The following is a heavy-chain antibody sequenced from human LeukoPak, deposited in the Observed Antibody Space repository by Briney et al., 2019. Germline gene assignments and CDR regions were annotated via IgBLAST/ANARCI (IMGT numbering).Heavy chain of an antibody. CDR3: AGQGSYDNSGYSFDY. J-gene: IGHJ4*02. CDR1: GYSLINHW. D-gene: IGHD3-22*01. V-gene: IGHV5-51*01. CDR2: IYPGNADA. Sequence: GESLKISCKASGYSLINHWIGWVRQMPGKGLDCMGIIYPGNADATYSPSFQGQVTISADKSTTTVYLQWSSLKASDTAMYYCAGQGSYDNSGYSFDYWGQGTLVTVSS.